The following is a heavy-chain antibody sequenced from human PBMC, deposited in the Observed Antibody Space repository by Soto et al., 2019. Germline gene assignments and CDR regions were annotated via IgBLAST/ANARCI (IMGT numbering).Heavy chain of an antibody. CDR2: ISSSSSYI. CDR1: GFTFSSYS. D-gene: IGHD3-22*01. J-gene: IGHJ3*02. Sequence: EVQLVESGGGLVKPGGSLRLSCAASGFTFSSYSMNWVRQAPGKGLEWVSSISSSSSYIYYADSVKGRFTISRDNAKNSLYLQMNSRRAEDTAVYYCARDMVNYYDSSGSTMRAFDIWGQGTMVTVSS. CDR3: ARDMVNYYDSSGSTMRAFDI. V-gene: IGHV3-21*01.